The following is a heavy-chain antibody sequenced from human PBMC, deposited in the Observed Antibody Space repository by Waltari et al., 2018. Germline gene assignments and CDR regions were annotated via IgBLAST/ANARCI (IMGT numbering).Heavy chain of an antibody. V-gene: IGHV3-48*01. CDR2: ISSSGDIT. Sequence: EVQLVESGGGLVQPGGSLRLSCAASGFTFSTYNFNWVRQAPGRGLQWVLFISSSGDITYHTDSVKGRFTISRDIAKNSLYLQMNSLRVEDTAVYYCAREGSGFDPWGQGTLVTVSS. CDR1: GFTFSTYN. CDR3: AREGSGFDP. J-gene: IGHJ5*02.